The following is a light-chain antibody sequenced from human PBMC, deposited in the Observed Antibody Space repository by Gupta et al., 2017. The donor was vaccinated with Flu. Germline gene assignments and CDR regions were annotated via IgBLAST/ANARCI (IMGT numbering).Light chain of an antibody. CDR3: QQDSSSRT. Sequence: EFVSTQLSLPLPLSRGERATLSCRASQSVSSSYLAWYQQKPGQAPRLLIYGASSRATGIPDRFSSSGSGTDFTLTISRLEPEEFAVYYWQQDSSSRTFGQGTKVEIK. CDR2: GAS. J-gene: IGKJ1*01. CDR1: QSVSSSY. V-gene: IGKV3-20*01.